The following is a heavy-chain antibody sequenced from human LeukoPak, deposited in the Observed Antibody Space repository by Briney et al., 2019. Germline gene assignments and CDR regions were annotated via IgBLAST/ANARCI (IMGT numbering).Heavy chain of an antibody. J-gene: IGHJ5*01. D-gene: IGHD1-26*01. V-gene: IGHV6-1*01. CDR2: TYYRSKWYN. CDR1: GDSVSTNSAT. Sequence: SQTLSLTCAISGDSVSTNSATWTWLRQSPSRGLEWLGRTYYRSKWYNDYAVSMKSRITINPDTSRNQFSLQLNSVTPEDTAVYYCARLVGASWFDSWGQGTLVTVSS. CDR3: ARLVGASWFDS.